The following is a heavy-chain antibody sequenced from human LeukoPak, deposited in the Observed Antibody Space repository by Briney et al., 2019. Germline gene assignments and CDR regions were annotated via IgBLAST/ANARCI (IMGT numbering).Heavy chain of an antibody. CDR2: ITGIGGRT. CDR3: AREGDLDFDY. V-gene: IGHV3-23*01. D-gene: IGHD2-21*02. CDR1: GFTFSTNG. Sequence: GGSLRLSCAASGFTFSTNGMSWVRQAPGKGLEWVSAITGIGGRTYYADSVKGRFTISRDNAKNSLYLQMNSLRVEDTAVYYCAREGDLDFDYWGQGTLVTVSS. J-gene: IGHJ4*02.